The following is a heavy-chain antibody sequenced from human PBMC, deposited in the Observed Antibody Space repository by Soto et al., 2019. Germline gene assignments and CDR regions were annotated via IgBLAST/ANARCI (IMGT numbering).Heavy chain of an antibody. CDR1: GFTFSSYG. D-gene: IGHD6-19*01. J-gene: IGHJ4*02. CDR2: ISSGSSTI. V-gene: IGHV3-48*02. CDR3: AREISVAGGHFDY. Sequence: GGSLRLSCTASGFTFSSYGMNWVRQAPGKGLEWVSSISSGSSTIYYADSVRGRFTISRDNAKNSLYLQMNSLRDEDTAVYYCAREISVAGGHFDYWGQGTLVTVSS.